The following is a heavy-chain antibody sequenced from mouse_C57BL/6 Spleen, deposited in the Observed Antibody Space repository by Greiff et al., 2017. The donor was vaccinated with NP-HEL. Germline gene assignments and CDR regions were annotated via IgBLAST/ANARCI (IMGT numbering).Heavy chain of an antibody. CDR1: GYAFTNYL. Sequence: VKLMESGAELVRPGTSVKVSCKASGYAFTNYLIEWVKQRPGQGLEWIGVINPGSGGTNYNEKFQGKATLTADKSSSTAYMQLSSLTSEDSAVYFCARSVYYGSSYDYWGQGTTLTVSS. CDR2: INPGSGGT. V-gene: IGHV1-54*01. CDR3: ARSVYYGSSYDY. D-gene: IGHD1-1*01. J-gene: IGHJ2*01.